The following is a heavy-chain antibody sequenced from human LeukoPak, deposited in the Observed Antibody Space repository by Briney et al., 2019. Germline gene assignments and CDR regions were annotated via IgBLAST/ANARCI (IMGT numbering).Heavy chain of an antibody. CDR3: ASLRATVTSPDY. J-gene: IGHJ4*02. CDR2: IRYDGSNK. D-gene: IGHD4-17*01. V-gene: IGHV3-30*02. Sequence: GGSLRLSCAASGFTFSSYGMHWVRQAPGKGLEWVAFIRYDGSNKYYADSVKGRFTISRDNSKNTLYLQMNSLRVEDTAVYYCASLRATVTSPDYWGQGTLVTVSS. CDR1: GFTFSSYG.